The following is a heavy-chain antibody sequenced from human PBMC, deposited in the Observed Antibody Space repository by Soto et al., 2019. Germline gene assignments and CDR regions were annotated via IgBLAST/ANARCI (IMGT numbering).Heavy chain of an antibody. V-gene: IGHV4-31*03. D-gene: IGHD3-3*01. CDR1: GGSISSGGYY. CDR2: IYYSGST. J-gene: IGHJ6*03. CDR3: ARGSSVSTYYDFWSGSYYYYYMDV. Sequence: SETLSLTCTVSGGSISSGGYYWSWIRQHPGKGLEWIGYIYYSGSTYYNPSLKSRVTISVDTSKNQFSLKLSSVTAADTAVYYCARGSSVSTYYDFWSGSYYYYYMDVWGKGTTVTVSS.